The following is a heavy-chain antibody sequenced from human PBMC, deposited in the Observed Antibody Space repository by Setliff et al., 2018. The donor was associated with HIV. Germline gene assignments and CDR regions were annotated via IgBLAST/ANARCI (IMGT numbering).Heavy chain of an antibody. D-gene: IGHD1-26*01. CDR3: ARIVRWELVATSTFFYYYMDV. V-gene: IGHV4-39*01. CDR2: IYYTGST. CDR1: GASISSSSHH. Sequence: SQTLSLTCTVSGASISSSSHHWAWIRQPPGKGLEYIGNIYYTGSTHHNPSLESRVATSVDTSKNQFSLKLSSVTAADTAVYYCARIVRWELVATSTFFYYYMDVWGKGTTVTVSS. J-gene: IGHJ6*03.